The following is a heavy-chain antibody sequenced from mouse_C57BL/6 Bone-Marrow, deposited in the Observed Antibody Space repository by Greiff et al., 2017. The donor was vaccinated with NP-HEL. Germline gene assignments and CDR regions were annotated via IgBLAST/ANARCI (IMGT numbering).Heavy chain of an antibody. V-gene: IGHV1-42*01. CDR3: AKRITTAPFAY. CDR1: GYSFTGYY. D-gene: IGHD1-2*01. Sequence: VQLQQSGPELVKPGASVKISCKASGYSFTGYYMNWVKQSPEKSLEWIGEINPSTGGTTYNQKFKAKATLTVDKSFSTAYMQLKSLTSEDSAVYYCAKRITTAPFAYWGQGTLVTVSA. J-gene: IGHJ3*01. CDR2: INPSTGGT.